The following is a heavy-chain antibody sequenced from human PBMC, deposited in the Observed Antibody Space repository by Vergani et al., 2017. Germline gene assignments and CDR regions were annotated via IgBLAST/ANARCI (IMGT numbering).Heavy chain of an antibody. Sequence: EVQLLESGGGLVQPGGSLRLSCAASGFTFSSYAMSWVRQAPGKGLEWVSAISGSGGSTYYADSVKGRFTISRDTSKNTLYLQMNSLRAEDTAVYYCAKGRYGEADYYDSSGYYYDYWGQGTLVTVSS. D-gene: IGHD3-22*01. CDR1: GFTFSSYA. CDR3: AKGRYGEADYYDSSGYYYDY. V-gene: IGHV3-23*01. J-gene: IGHJ4*02. CDR2: ISGSGGST.